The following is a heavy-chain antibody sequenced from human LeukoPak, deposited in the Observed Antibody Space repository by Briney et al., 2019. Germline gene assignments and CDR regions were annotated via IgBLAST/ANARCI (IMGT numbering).Heavy chain of an antibody. CDR3: ARAPTPRTHIVVVPGGWFDP. CDR1: GYTFTSYY. V-gene: IGHV1-46*01. J-gene: IGHJ5*02. D-gene: IGHD2-2*01. Sequence: ASMKVSCKASGYTFTSYYMHWVRQAPGQGLEWMGIINPSGGSTSYAQKFQGRVTMTRDTSTSTVYMELSSLRSEDTAVYYCARAPTPRTHIVVVPGGWFDPWGQGTLVTVSS. CDR2: INPSGGST.